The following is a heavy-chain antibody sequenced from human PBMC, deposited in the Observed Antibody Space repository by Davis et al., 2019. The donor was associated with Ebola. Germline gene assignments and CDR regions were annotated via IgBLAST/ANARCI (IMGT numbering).Heavy chain of an antibody. D-gene: IGHD4-23*01. CDR2: INPRGTI. Sequence: PSETLSLTCTFSDGSISSHYWNWFRQPPGKGLEWIGNINPRGTINYNPSLKSRVTISRDTSKNLFSLKLSSVTAADSATYYCARDAGHGGDSDYWGQGTLVTVSS. CDR1: DGSISSHY. V-gene: IGHV4-4*08. J-gene: IGHJ4*02. CDR3: ARDAGHGGDSDY.